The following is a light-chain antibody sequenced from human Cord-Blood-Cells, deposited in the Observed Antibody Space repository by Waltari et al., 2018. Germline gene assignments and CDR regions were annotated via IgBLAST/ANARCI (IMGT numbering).Light chain of an antibody. CDR3: QQRSNWPGFT. J-gene: IGKJ3*01. V-gene: IGKV3-11*01. CDR2: DAS. CDR1: QSVSSY. Sequence: IVLPQSPATLSLSPGERATLSCRASQSVSSYLAWYQQKPGQAPRLLIYDASNRATGIPARFSGSGSGTDFTLTISSLEPEDFAVYYCQQRSNWPGFTFGPGTKVDIK.